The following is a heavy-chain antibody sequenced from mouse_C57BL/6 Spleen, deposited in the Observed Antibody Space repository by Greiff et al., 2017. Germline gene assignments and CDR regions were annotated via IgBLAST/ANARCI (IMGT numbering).Heavy chain of an antibody. CDR3: AREGITTVVPDY. J-gene: IGHJ2*01. CDR1: GYTFTDYN. Sequence: EVQLQQSGPELVKPGASVKMSCKASGYTFTDYNMHWVKQSHGKSLVWIGYINPNNGGISYNQKFKGKATLTVNKSSSTAYMELRSLTSEDSAVYDCAREGITTVVPDYWGQGTTLTVSS. D-gene: IGHD1-1*01. CDR2: INPNNGGI. V-gene: IGHV1-22*01.